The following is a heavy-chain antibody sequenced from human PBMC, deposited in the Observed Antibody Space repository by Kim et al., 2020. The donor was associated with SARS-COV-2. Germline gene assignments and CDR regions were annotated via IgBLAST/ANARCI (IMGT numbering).Heavy chain of an antibody. Sequence: GGSLRLSCAASGFTFSSYWMHWVRQAPGKGLVWVSRINSDGSSTSYADSVKGRFTISRDNAKNTLYLQMNSLRAEDTAVYYCARDRSYDFWSGWGGKYYFDYWGQGTLVTVSS. CDR1: GFTFSSYW. CDR2: INSDGSST. J-gene: IGHJ4*02. CDR3: ARDRSYDFWSGWGGKYYFDY. V-gene: IGHV3-74*01. D-gene: IGHD3-3*01.